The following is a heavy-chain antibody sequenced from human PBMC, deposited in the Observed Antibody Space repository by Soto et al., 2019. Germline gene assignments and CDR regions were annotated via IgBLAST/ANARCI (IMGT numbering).Heavy chain of an antibody. CDR1: GGSISSSNW. J-gene: IGHJ6*02. CDR2: IYHSGST. V-gene: IGHV4-4*02. CDR3: ARDGRTRSFAFDYYYGMDV. D-gene: IGHD3-16*01. Sequence: QVQLQESGPGLVKPSGTLSLTCAVSGGSISSSNWWSWVRQPPGKGLEWIREIYHSGSTNYNPSLKSRVTISVDKSKNQFSLKLSSVTAADTAVYYCARDGRTRSFAFDYYYGMDVWGQGTTVTVSS.